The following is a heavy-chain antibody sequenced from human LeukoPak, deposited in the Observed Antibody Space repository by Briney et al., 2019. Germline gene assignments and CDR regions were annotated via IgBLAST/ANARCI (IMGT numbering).Heavy chain of an antibody. V-gene: IGHV3-30*02. CDR2: IRYDGSNK. D-gene: IGHD2-2*01. CDR1: GFTFSSYG. J-gene: IGHJ3*02. CDR3: ANLKRDIVGVPATMSGALDI. Sequence: SGGSLRLSCAASGFTFSSYGMHWVRQAPGKGLEWVAFIRYDGSNKYYADSVKGRFTISRDNSKNTLYLQMNSLRAEDTAVYYCANLKRDIVGVPATMSGALDIWGQGTMVTVSS.